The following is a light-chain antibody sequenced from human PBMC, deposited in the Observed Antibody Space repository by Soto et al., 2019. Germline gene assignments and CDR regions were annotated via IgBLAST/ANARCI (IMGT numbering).Light chain of an antibody. J-gene: IGKJ1*01. V-gene: IGKV3-20*01. CDR2: GAS. CDR3: QQYGSSGRT. Sequence: EIVMTQSPGTLSVSPGERVTLSCGASQSVSSNLAWYQQKPGQAPRLLIYGASTRATGIPARFSGSGSGTDFTLTISRLEPEDFAVYYCQQYGSSGRTFGQGTKVDIK. CDR1: QSVSSN.